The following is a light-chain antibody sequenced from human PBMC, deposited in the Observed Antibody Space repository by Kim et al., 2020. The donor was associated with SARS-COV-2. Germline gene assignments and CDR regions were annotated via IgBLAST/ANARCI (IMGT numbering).Light chain of an antibody. CDR3: NSRDSTGKRWV. V-gene: IGLV3-19*01. CDR1: SLRSYY. CDR2: GRN. Sequence: SSELTQDPAVSVALGQTVKITCQGDSLRSYYASWYQQKPGQAPILVIYGRNNRPSGIPDRFSGSSSVNTASLTITGAQAEAEADYYCNSRDSTGKRWVF. J-gene: IGLJ1*01.